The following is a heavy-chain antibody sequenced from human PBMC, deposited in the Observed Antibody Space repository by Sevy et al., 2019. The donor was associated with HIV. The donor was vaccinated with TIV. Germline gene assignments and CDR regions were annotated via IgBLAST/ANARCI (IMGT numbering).Heavy chain of an antibody. D-gene: IGHD6-19*01. Sequence: GGSLRLSCAASGFSVSTHAMHWVRQAPGKGLEWVALISYDGSSKYYADSVKGRLTISRDNSKNTLYLQMSSLRPDDTAVYYCTRDAGYSTGWCPSDYWGQGTLVTVSS. CDR2: ISYDGSSK. V-gene: IGHV3-30-3*01. CDR1: GFSVSTHA. CDR3: TRDAGYSTGWCPSDY. J-gene: IGHJ4*02.